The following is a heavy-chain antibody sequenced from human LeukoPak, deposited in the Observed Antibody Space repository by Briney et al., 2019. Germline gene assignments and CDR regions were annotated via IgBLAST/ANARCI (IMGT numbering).Heavy chain of an antibody. V-gene: IGHV1-69*05. CDR2: IIPIFGTA. J-gene: IGHJ6*03. CDR3: ARGYCSSTSCPGAMDV. Sequence: ASVKVSCKASGGTFSSYAISWVRQAPGQGLGSMGGIIPIFGTANYAQKFQGRVTITTDESTSTAYMELSSLRSEDTAVYYCARGYCSSTSCPGAMDVWGKGTTVTVSS. D-gene: IGHD2-2*01. CDR1: GGTFSSYA.